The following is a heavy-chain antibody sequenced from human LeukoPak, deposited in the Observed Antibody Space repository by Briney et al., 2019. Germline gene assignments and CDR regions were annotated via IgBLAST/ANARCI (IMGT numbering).Heavy chain of an antibody. CDR2: ISSTSSTL. CDR1: GFTFSSYS. CDR3: ARDRDSGSHKIDY. D-gene: IGHD1-26*01. Sequence: GGSLRLSCAASGFTFSSYSMNWVREAPGGRLEWVSYISSTSSTLYYADSVKGRFTISRDNAKNSLYLQMNSLRAEDTAVYYCARDRDSGSHKIDYGGQGTLVTVSS. V-gene: IGHV3-48*04. J-gene: IGHJ4*02.